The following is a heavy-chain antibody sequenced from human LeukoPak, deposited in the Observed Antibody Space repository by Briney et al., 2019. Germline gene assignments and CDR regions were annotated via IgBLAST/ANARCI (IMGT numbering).Heavy chain of an antibody. CDR3: ARHSGSYLVDY. V-gene: IGHV4-39*01. Sequence: SETLSLTCTVSGGSISSSSYYWGWIRQPPGKGLEWIGSIYYSGSTYYNPSLKSRVTISVDTSKNQFSLKLSSVTAADTAVYYCARHSGSYLVDYWGQGTLVTVSS. D-gene: IGHD1-26*01. CDR2: IYYSGST. CDR1: GGSISSSSYY. J-gene: IGHJ4*02.